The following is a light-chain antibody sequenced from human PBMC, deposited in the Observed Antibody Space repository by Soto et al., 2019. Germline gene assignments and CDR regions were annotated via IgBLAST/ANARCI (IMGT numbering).Light chain of an antibody. CDR1: QYINTR. V-gene: IGKV3-20*01. CDR3: QHYGYSQWT. CDR2: QTS. Sequence: EIVLTQPPATLSSFPGDRVTLSCRASQYINTRLAWYQHRPGQAPRLLIYQTSIRASGIPDRFSGSGSGTEFTLTITRLEPEDSAVYFCQHYGYSQWTFGQGTKVDI. J-gene: IGKJ1*01.